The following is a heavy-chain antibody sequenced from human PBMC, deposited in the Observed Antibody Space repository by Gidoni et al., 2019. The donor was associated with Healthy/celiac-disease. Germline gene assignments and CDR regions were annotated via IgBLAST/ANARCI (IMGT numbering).Heavy chain of an antibody. CDR1: GYSFTSYW. CDR3: ARRGYSYGSRFDY. CDR2: IYPGDSDT. Sequence: VQLVQSGAAVKKPGASLKISCMGSGYSFTSYWIGWVRQMPGQGLEWMGIIYPGDSDTRYSPAFQGQVTISADKSISTAYLQWSSLKASDTAMYYCARRGYSYGSRFDYWGQGTLVTVSS. D-gene: IGHD5-18*01. J-gene: IGHJ4*02. V-gene: IGHV5-51*01.